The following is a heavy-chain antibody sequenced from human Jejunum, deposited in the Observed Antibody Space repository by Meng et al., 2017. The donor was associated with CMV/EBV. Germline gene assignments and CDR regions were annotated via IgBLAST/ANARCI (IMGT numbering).Heavy chain of an antibody. Sequence: QQQLQESGPGLVEPSETLSLARTVSGASISSSNYYWGWSRQPPGKGLEWIGSIYYGVMTFPNPSLKSRVTISVDTSKNQFSLKLSSVTAADTAVYYCARDWTTTGVNYFDYWGQGTLVTVSS. CDR1: GASISSSNYY. D-gene: IGHD4-23*01. V-gene: IGHV4-39*07. CDR3: ARDWTTTGVNYFDY. CDR2: IYYGVMT. J-gene: IGHJ4*02.